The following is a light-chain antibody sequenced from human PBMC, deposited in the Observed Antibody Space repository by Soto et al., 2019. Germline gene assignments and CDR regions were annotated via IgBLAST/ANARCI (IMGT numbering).Light chain of an antibody. CDR3: SSFTGSNTVI. CDR2: EVT. Sequence: QSVLTQPASVSGSPGQSITISCTGTSSDVGAYNFVSWYQQHPGKAPKLMIYEVTNRPSGVSIRFSGSKSVNTASLTISGLQAEDEADYYCSSFTGSNTVIFGGGTKLTVL. J-gene: IGLJ2*01. V-gene: IGLV2-14*01. CDR1: SSDVGAYNF.